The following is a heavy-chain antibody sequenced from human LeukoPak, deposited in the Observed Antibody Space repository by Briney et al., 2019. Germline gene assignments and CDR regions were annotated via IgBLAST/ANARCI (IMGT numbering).Heavy chain of an antibody. CDR3: ARGVTLFGVVPLDYYYMDV. CDR2: INPNSGGT. CDR1: GYTFTGYY. V-gene: IGHV1-2*02. D-gene: IGHD3-3*01. J-gene: IGHJ6*03. Sequence: ASVKVSCKASGYTFTGYYMHWVRQAPGQGLEWMGWINPNSGGTNYAQKFQGRVTMTRDTSISTAYMELSRLRSDDTAVYYCARGVTLFGVVPLDYYYMDVWGKGTTVPVSS.